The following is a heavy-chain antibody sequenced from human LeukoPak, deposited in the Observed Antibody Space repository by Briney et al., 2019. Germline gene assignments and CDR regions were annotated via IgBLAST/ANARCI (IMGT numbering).Heavy chain of an antibody. CDR2: IIPIFGTA. CDR1: GGTFSSYA. Sequence: ASVKVSCKASGGTFSSYAISWVRQAPGQGLEWMGGIIPIFGTANYAQKFQGRVTITADESTSTAYMELSSLRSEDTAVYYCAREGSSDYYDSSGYDYWGQGTLVTVSS. V-gene: IGHV1-69*13. D-gene: IGHD3-22*01. CDR3: AREGSSDYYDSSGYDY. J-gene: IGHJ4*02.